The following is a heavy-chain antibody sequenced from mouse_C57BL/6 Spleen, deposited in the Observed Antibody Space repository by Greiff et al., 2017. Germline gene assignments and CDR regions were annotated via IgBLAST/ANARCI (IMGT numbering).Heavy chain of an antibody. Sequence: VQLQQSGAELVMPGASVKLSCKASGYTFTSYWMHWVKQRPGQGLEWIGEIDPSDSYTNYNQKFKGKSTLTVDKSSSTAYMQLSSLTSEDSAVYYCARSAVTGKYYFDYWGQGTTLTVSS. V-gene: IGHV1-69*01. CDR1: GYTFTSYW. D-gene: IGHD4-1*01. CDR3: ARSAVTGKYYFDY. J-gene: IGHJ2*01. CDR2: IDPSDSYT.